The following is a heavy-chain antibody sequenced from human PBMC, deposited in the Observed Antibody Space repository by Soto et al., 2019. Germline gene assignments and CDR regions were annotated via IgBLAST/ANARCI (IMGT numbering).Heavy chain of an antibody. CDR3: AKDGLRFLELLLGGFDY. D-gene: IGHD3-3*01. Sequence: QVQLVESGGGVVQPGRSLRLSCADSGFTFSSYGMHWVRQAPGKGLEWVAVISYDGSNKYYADSVKGRFTISRDNSKNTLYLQMNSLRAEDTAVYYCAKDGLRFLELLLGGFDYWGQGTLVTVSS. CDR1: GFTFSSYG. J-gene: IGHJ4*01. V-gene: IGHV3-30*18. CDR2: ISYDGSNK.